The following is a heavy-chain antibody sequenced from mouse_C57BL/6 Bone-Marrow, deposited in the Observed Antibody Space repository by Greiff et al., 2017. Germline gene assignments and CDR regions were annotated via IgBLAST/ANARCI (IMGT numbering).Heavy chain of an antibody. CDR1: GFTFSSYA. CDR2: ISDGGSYT. Sequence: EVKLMESGGGLVKPGGSLKLSCAASGFTFSSYAMSWVRQTPEKRLEWVATISDGGSYTYYPDNVKGRFTISRDNAKNNLYLQMSHLKSEDTAMYYCARDEELDYWGQGTTLTVSS. V-gene: IGHV5-4*01. J-gene: IGHJ2*01. CDR3: ARDEELDY.